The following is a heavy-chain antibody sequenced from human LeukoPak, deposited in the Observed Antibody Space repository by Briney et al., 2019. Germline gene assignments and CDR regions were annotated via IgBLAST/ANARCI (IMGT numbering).Heavy chain of an antibody. CDR3: ARIFSSGPTGHAFDI. Sequence: GGSLRLSCAASGFTFSSYEMNWVRQAPGKGLEWLSYISSSGSTIYYADSVKGRFTISRDDAKNSLYLQMNSLRAEDTAVYYCARIFSSGPTGHAFDIWGQGTMVTVSS. V-gene: IGHV3-48*03. J-gene: IGHJ3*02. CDR2: ISSSGSTI. CDR1: GFTFSSYE. D-gene: IGHD3-22*01.